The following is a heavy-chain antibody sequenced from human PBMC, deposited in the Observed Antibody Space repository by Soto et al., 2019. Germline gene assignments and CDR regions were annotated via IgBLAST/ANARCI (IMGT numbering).Heavy chain of an antibody. CDR1: GFTFSSYG. Sequence: QVQLVESGGGVVQPGRSLRLSCAASGFTFSSYGMHWVRQAPGKGLEWVAVISYDGSNKYYADSVNGRFTISRDNSKNTLYLQMNSLRAEDTAVYYCAKDPDCSGGSCYSYFDYWGQGTLVTVSS. CDR3: AKDPDCSGGSCYSYFDY. J-gene: IGHJ4*02. V-gene: IGHV3-30*18. CDR2: ISYDGSNK. D-gene: IGHD2-15*01.